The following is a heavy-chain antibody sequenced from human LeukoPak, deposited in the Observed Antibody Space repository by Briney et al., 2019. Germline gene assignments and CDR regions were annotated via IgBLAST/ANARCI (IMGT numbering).Heavy chain of an antibody. CDR2: MNPNSGNT. CDR3: ARRSGYYDSSAYFY. V-gene: IGHV1-8*01. Sequence: ASVKVSCKASGYSFTSYDINWVRQATGQGLEWMGWMNPNSGNTGYAQKFQGRVTITRDTSISTAYMELSSLRSEDTAVYYCARRSGYYDSSAYFYWGQGTLVTVSS. J-gene: IGHJ4*02. D-gene: IGHD3-22*01. CDR1: GYSFTSYD.